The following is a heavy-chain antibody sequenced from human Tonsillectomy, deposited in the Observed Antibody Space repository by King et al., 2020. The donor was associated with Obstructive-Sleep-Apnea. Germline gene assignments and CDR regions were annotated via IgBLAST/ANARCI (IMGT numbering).Heavy chain of an antibody. J-gene: IGHJ6*02. CDR3: AREMYYYDSSGYYVGYQYGMDV. CDR1: GFTFSNW. Sequence: VQLVESGGGLVQPGGSLRLSCAASGFTFSNWMSWVRQAPGRGLEWVANIKQDGSEKYYVDSVKGRFTISRDNAKNSLYLQMHSLRAEDTAVYYCAREMYYYDSSGYYVGYQYGMDVWGQGTTVTVSS. D-gene: IGHD3-22*01. CDR2: IKQDGSEK. V-gene: IGHV3-7*01.